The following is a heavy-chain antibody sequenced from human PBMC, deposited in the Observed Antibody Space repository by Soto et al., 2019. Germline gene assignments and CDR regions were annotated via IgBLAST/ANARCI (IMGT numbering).Heavy chain of an antibody. CDR1: GFTFSSYA. V-gene: IGHV3-23*01. J-gene: IGHJ6*02. CDR2: ISGSGGST. CDR3: AKVLYYDSSGPMDV. D-gene: IGHD3-22*01. Sequence: GGSLRLSCAASGFTFSSYAMSWVRQAPGKGLEWVSAISGSGGSTYYADSVKGRFTISRDNSKNTLYLQMNSLRAEDTAVYYCAKVLYYDSSGPMDVWGQGTTVTVSS.